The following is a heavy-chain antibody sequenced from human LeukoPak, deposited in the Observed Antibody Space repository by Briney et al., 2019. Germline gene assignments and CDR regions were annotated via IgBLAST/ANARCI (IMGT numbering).Heavy chain of an antibody. CDR3: ARTSSPPDYYCYMDV. CDR2: ISSSGSTI. D-gene: IGHD2/OR15-2a*01. V-gene: IGHV3-11*04. CDR1: GFTFSDYY. J-gene: IGHJ6*03. Sequence: PGGSLRRSCAASGFTFSDYYMSWIRQAPGKGLEWVSYISSSGSTIYYADSGKGRLTIARDNAKNSLYLQMNSLRAEDTAVYYCARTSSPPDYYCYMDVWGKGTMVTVSS.